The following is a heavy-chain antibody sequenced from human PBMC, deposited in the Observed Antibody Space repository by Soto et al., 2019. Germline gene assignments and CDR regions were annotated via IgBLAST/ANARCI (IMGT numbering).Heavy chain of an antibody. CDR2: ISWNSGSL. V-gene: IGHV3-9*01. CDR1: GFTFDDYA. J-gene: IGHJ6*02. CDR3: AKALSQYYYYGMDV. Sequence: PGGSLRLSCAASGFTFDDYAMHWVRQAPGKGLEWVSGISWNSGSLGYADSVKGRLTISRDNAKNSLYLQMNSLRAEDTALYYCAKALSQYYYYGMDVWGQGTTVTVSS.